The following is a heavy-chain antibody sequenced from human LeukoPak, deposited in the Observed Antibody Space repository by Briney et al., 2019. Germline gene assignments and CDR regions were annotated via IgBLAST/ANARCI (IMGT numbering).Heavy chain of an antibody. CDR3: ARRIAARREGNWFDP. Sequence: ASVKVSCKASGYTFTSYGISWVRQATGQGLEWMGWMNPNSGNTGYAQKFQGRVTITRNTSISTAYMDLSSLRSEDTAVYYCARRIAARREGNWFDPWGQGTLVTVSS. D-gene: IGHD6-6*01. CDR2: MNPNSGNT. CDR1: GYTFTSYG. V-gene: IGHV1-8*03. J-gene: IGHJ5*02.